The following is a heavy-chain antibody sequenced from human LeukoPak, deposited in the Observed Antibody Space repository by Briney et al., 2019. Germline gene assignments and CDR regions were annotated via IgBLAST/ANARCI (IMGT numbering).Heavy chain of an antibody. CDR2: IVVGSGNT. V-gene: IGHV1-58*01. CDR1: GFTFTSSA. Sequence: ASVKVSCKASGFTFTSSAVQWVRQARGQRLEWIGWIVVGSGNTNHAQKFQERVTITRDMSTSTAYMELSSLRSEDTAVYYCAALINGSGSFVWFDPWGQGTLVTVSS. D-gene: IGHD3-10*01. J-gene: IGHJ5*02. CDR3: AALINGSGSFVWFDP.